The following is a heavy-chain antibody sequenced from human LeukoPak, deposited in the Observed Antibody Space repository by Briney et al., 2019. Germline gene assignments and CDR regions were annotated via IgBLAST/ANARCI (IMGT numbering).Heavy chain of an antibody. Sequence: GGSLRLSCVGSEFTVSSNYMTWVRQAPGKGLEWVSITYSGGSTYYGDSVKGRFSISRDNSKNTLYLHMNNLRAEDTAIYYCATDFYGSGLWGQGTLVTVSS. J-gene: IGHJ4*02. CDR3: ATDFYGSGL. V-gene: IGHV3-53*01. CDR2: TYSGGST. D-gene: IGHD3-10*01. CDR1: EFTVSSNY.